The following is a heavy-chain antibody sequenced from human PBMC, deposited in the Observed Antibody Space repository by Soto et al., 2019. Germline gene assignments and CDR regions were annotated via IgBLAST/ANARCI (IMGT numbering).Heavy chain of an antibody. V-gene: IGHV1-2*02. CDR3: VRVARANATTADY. D-gene: IGHD4-17*01. CDR1: GYTSSGYY. J-gene: IGHJ4*01. CDR2: INHNSGGT. Sequence: GASVKVSCQASGYTSSGYYMHWVRQAPGQGLEWMGWINHNSGGTNYAQKCQGRVTMTSHTSITTAHKELSRMTTADTAEHHRVRVARANATTADYCGQGTLVTASS.